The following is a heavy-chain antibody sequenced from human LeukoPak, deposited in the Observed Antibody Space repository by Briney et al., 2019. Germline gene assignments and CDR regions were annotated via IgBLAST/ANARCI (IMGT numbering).Heavy chain of an antibody. Sequence: SETLSLTCTVSGDSISTSNSYWGWIRQPPGKGLEWIGSIYYSGSTYYNPSLKSRVTISVDTSKNQFSLKLSSVTAADTAVYYCARLGFYYYYMDVWGKGTTVTISS. D-gene: IGHD6-25*01. J-gene: IGHJ6*03. CDR3: ARLGFYYYYMDV. CDR1: GDSISTSNSY. V-gene: IGHV4-39*01. CDR2: IYYSGST.